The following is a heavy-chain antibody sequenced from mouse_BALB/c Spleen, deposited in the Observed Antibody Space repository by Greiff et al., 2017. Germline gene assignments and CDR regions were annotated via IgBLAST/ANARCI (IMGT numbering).Heavy chain of an antibody. V-gene: IGHV5-17*02. D-gene: IGHD2-14*01. CDR1: GFTFSSFG. CDR2: ISSGSSTI. J-gene: IGHJ4*01. Sequence: VQLKESGGGLVQPGGSRKLSCAASGFTFSSFGMHWVRQAPEKGLEWVAYISSGSSTIYYADTVKGRFTISRDNPKNTLFLQMTSLRSEDTAMYYCARSLYRYDAYYAMDYWGQGTSVTVSS. CDR3: ARSLYRYDAYYAMDY.